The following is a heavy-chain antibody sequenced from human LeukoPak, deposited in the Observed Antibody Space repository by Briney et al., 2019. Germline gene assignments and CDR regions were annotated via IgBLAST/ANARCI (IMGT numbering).Heavy chain of an antibody. V-gene: IGHV3-23*01. CDR1: GFTFSSYA. CDR3: AEYGGDGPQYYFDY. CDR2: ISGSGGST. J-gene: IGHJ4*02. Sequence: PGGSLRLSCAASGFTFSSYAMSWVRQAPGKGLEWVSAISGSGGSTYYADSVKGRFTISRDNSKNTLYLQMNSLRAEDTAVYYCAEYGGDGPQYYFDYWGQGTLVTVSS. D-gene: IGHD2-21*01.